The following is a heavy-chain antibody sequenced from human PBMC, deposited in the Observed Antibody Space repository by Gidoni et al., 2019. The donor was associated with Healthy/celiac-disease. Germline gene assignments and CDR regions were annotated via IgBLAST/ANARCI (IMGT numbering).Heavy chain of an antibody. Sequence: QVQLVQSGAEVKNPGCAVKVSCRAAGGTFSSYAISWVRQATGKELEWMGRIIPILGIANYAQKCQGRVTITADKSTSTAYMELSSLRSEDTAVYYCARTQDIVATRPVIVVVVAATEKGYYYGMDVWGQGTTVTVSS. CDR3: ARTQDIVATRPVIVVVVAATEKGYYYGMDV. CDR1: GGTFSSYA. CDR2: IIPILGIA. D-gene: IGHD2-15*01. V-gene: IGHV1-69*09. J-gene: IGHJ6*02.